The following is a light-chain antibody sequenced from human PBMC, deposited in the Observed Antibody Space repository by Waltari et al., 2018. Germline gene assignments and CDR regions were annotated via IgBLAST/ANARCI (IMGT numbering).Light chain of an antibody. CDR1: QSVSSY. CDR2: DAS. J-gene: IGKJ1*01. V-gene: IGKV3-11*01. CDR3: QQRSNWPPTWT. Sequence: DIVLTQSPATLSLSPGERATLSCTASQSVSSYLAWYQQKPGQAPSLLIYDASNRATGIPARFSGSGSGTDFTLTISSLEPEDFAVYYCQQRSNWPPTWTFGQGTKVEIK.